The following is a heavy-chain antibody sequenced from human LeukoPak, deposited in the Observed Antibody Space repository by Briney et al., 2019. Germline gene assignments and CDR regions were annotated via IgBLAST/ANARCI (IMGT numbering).Heavy chain of an antibody. CDR3: AELGITMIGGV. CDR2: IRYDGNNN. Sequence: PGGSLRLSCAASGFTFSSCGMHWVRQAPGKGLEWVAFIRYDGNNNYYADSVKGRFTISRDNAKNSLYLQMYSLRAEDTAVYYCAELGITMIGGVWGKGTTVTISS. CDR1: GFTFSSCG. D-gene: IGHD3-10*02. V-gene: IGHV3-30*02. J-gene: IGHJ6*04.